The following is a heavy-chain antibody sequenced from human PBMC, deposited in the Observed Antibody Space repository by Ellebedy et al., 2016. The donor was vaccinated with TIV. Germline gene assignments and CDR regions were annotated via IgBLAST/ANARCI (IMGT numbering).Heavy chain of an antibody. CDR1: GYTFTIFY. V-gene: IGHV1-46*01. CDR2: INPSGGTT. Sequence: ASVKVSCKTSGYTFTIFYMHWVRQAPGHGPEWMGVINPSGGTTTYAQKFQGRVIMTRDTSTRTVYLELSSLRSEDTAVYFCALGYDYGYGGSWFDPWGQGTLVTVSA. J-gene: IGHJ5*02. CDR3: ALGYDYGYGGSWFDP. D-gene: IGHD5-18*01.